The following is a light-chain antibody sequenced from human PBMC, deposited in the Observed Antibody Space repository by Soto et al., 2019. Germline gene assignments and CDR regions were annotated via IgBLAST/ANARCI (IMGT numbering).Light chain of an antibody. CDR2: GAS. Sequence: EIVLTQSPGTLSLSPGERATLSCRASQSVSSSYLAWYQQKPGQAPRLLIYGASIRATGIPDRFSGSGPGTDFTLTISRLEPEDFSVYYCQQYGSSPYTCGQGTKLEIK. CDR3: QQYGSSPYT. V-gene: IGKV3-20*01. J-gene: IGKJ2*01. CDR1: QSVSSSY.